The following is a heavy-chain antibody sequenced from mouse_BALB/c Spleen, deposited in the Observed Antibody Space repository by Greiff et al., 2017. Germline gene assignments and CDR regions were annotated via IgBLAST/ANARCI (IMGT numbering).Heavy chain of an antibody. CDR1: GFNIKDTY. V-gene: IGHV14-3*02. J-gene: IGHJ3*01. Sequence: VQLQQSGAELVKPGASVKLSCTASGFNIKDTYMHWVKQRPEQGLEWIGRIDPANGNTKYDPKFQGKATITADTSSNTAYLQLSSLTSEDTAVYYCARYGGGTSWFAYWGQGTLVTVSA. D-gene: IGHD4-1*01. CDR3: ARYGGGTSWFAY. CDR2: IDPANGNT.